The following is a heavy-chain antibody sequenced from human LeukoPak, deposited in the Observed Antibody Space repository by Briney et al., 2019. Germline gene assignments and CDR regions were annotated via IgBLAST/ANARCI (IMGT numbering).Heavy chain of an antibody. V-gene: IGHV3-30*04. D-gene: IGHD4-23*01. CDR3: ARSMSTVVSRGWFDP. Sequence: GGSLRLSCAASGFTFSSYAMHWVRQAPGKGLEWVAVISYDGSNKYYADSVKGRFTISRDNAKNSLYLQMNSLRAEDTAVYYCARSMSTVVSRGWFDPWGQGTLVTVSS. CDR2: ISYDGSNK. CDR1: GFTFSSYA. J-gene: IGHJ5*02.